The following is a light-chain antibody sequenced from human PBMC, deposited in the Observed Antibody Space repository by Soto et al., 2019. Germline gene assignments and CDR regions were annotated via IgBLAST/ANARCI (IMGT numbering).Light chain of an antibody. CDR2: DAS. V-gene: IGKV1-5*01. CDR1: QNINRW. Sequence: DMQMTQSPSTLSASVGDRVTITCRASQNINRWLAWYQQRPGKAPKLLMYDASTLESGVPSRFSGSGSGTDFALTVSSLQPDDSATYYCQQYINFFGQGTKLEIK. J-gene: IGKJ2*01. CDR3: QQYINF.